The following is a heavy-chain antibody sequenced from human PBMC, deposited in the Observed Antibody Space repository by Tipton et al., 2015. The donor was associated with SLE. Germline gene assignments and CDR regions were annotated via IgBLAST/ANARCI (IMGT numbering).Heavy chain of an antibody. CDR1: GGSFSGYY. D-gene: IGHD3-10*01. Sequence: TLSLTCAVYGGSFSGYYWSWIRQPPGKGLEWMGEINHSGSTNYNPSLKSRVTISIDTSKNQFSLKLNSVTAADTAVYYCARGGGGFEFGYYFDYWGQGTLVTVSS. J-gene: IGHJ4*02. CDR2: INHSGST. V-gene: IGHV4-34*01. CDR3: ARGGGGFEFGYYFDY.